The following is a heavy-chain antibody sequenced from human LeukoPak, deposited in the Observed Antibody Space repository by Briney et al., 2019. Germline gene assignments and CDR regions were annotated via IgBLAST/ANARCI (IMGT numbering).Heavy chain of an antibody. J-gene: IGHJ4*02. Sequence: EPGGSLRLSCAASGFTFSSHAMHWVRQAPGKGLEFVSAIISNGVTTYYANYVKGRFTISRDNSKNTLYLQMGGLRAGDMAVYYCARVPAPVDYGDLLDYWGQGTLVTVSS. CDR1: GFTFSSHA. CDR2: IISNGVTT. D-gene: IGHD4/OR15-4a*01. CDR3: ARVPAPVDYGDLLDY. V-gene: IGHV3-64*01.